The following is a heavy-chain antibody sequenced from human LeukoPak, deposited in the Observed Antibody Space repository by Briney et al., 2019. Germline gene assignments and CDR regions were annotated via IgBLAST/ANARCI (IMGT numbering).Heavy chain of an antibody. V-gene: IGHV3-7*01. CDR1: GFTFSTYW. CDR2: IEEYGCEI. Sequence: GGTLRLSCAASGFTFSTYWMGWVRQAPGKGLKWVANIEEYGCEIHYVDSVKGRFTISRDNTKTSLYLQMNSLRAEDTAVYYCARPSFRSGSYFDYWGQGTLVTVSS. CDR3: ARPSFRSGSYFDY. J-gene: IGHJ4*02. D-gene: IGHD3-3*01.